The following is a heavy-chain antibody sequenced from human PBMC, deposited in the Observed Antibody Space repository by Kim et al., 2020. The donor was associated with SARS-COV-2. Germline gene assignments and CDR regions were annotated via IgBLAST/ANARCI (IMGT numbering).Heavy chain of an antibody. CDR3: AREQIAARFWFDP. CDR2: ISYDGSNK. V-gene: IGHV3-30*04. D-gene: IGHD6-6*01. CDR1: GFTFSSYA. Sequence: GGSLRLSCAASGFTFSSYAMHWVRQAPGKGLEWVAVISYDGSNKYYADSVKGRFTISRDNSKNTLYLQMNSLRAEDTAVYYCAREQIAARFWFDPWGQGTLVTVSS. J-gene: IGHJ5*02.